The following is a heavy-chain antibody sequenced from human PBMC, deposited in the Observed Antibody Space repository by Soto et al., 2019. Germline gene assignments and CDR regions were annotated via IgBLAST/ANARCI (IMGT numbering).Heavy chain of an antibody. CDR1: GDSVSSNSAA. CDR2: TYYRSKWYN. J-gene: IGHJ6*02. D-gene: IGHD6-6*01. Sequence: SQTLSLTCAISGDSVSSNSAALNWIRQSPSRGLERLGRTYYRSKWYNDYAVSVKSRITINPDTSKNQFSLQLNSVTPEDTAVYYCARDSSIAANYYYGMDVWGQGTTVTVSS. V-gene: IGHV6-1*01. CDR3: ARDSSIAANYYYGMDV.